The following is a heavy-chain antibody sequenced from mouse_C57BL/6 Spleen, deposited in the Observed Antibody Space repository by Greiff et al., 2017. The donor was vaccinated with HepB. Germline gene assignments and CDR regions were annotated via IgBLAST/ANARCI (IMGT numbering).Heavy chain of an antibody. CDR3: ARGGGSNYVEPPFDD. Sequence: QVQLQQPGAELVKPGASVKLSCKASGYTFTSYWMHWVKQRPGRGLEWIGRIDPNSGGTKYNEKFKSKATLTVDKPSNTAYMQLSSLTSEDSAVYDCARGGGSNYVEPPFDDWGQGTTLTVSS. V-gene: IGHV1-72*01. CDR1: GYTFTSYW. J-gene: IGHJ2*01. CDR2: IDPNSGGT. D-gene: IGHD2-5*01.